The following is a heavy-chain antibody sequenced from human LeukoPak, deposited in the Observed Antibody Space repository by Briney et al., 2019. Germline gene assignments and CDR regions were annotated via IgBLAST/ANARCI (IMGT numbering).Heavy chain of an antibody. V-gene: IGHV1-18*01. D-gene: IGHD3-3*01. J-gene: IGHJ3*02. CDR2: ISPYNGNT. CDR1: GYTFTSCG. Sequence: ASVKVSCKASGYTFTSCGISWVRQAPGQGLEWMGWISPYNGNTNYAQKLQGRVTMTTDTSTSTAYMELSSLRSDDTAVYYCARAETSDDAFDIWGQGTMVTVSS. CDR3: ARAETSDDAFDI.